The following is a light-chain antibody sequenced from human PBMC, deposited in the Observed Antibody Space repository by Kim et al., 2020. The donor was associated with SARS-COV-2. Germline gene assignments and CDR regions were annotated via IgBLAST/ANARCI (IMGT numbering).Light chain of an antibody. CDR3: QQSYSSPYS. V-gene: IGKV1-39*01. Sequence: DIQMTQSPSSLSASVGDRVSITCRASQSISKFANWYQQKPGEAPHLLIYTASNLQSGVPSRFSGSGSGTDFTLIINSLQPEDFAIYYCQQSYSSPYSFGQGTKLEI. J-gene: IGKJ2*03. CDR2: TAS. CDR1: QSISKF.